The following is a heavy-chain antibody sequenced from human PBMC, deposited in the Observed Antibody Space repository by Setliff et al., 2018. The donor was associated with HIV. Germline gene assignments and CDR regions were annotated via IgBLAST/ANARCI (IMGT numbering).Heavy chain of an antibody. V-gene: IGHV4-34*12. CDR2: IFHSAAT. J-gene: IGHJ4*02. CDR3: ARRGAYGYDYFDY. D-gene: IGHD5-12*01. Sequence: SETLSLTCAVYNGSFSNYYWTWIRQPPGKGLEWIGSIFHSAATNYNPSLKSRVTISIDTSKNQFSLKLTSVTAADTAVYYCARRGAYGYDYFDYWGPGILVTVSS. CDR1: NGSFSNYY.